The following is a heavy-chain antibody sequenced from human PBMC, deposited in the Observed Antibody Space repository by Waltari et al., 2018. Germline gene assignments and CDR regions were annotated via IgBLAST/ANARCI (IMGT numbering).Heavy chain of an antibody. V-gene: IGHV4-34*01. CDR3: ARGQAAARRRTLLSN. J-gene: IGHJ4*02. CDR2: INHSGST. Sequence: QVQLQQWGAGLLKPSETLSLTCAVYGGSFSGYYWSWIRQPPGKGLEWIGEINHSGSTHYNPSLTSRVTISVDTSKNQFSLKLSSVTAADTAVYYCARGQAAARRRTLLSNWGQGTLVTVSS. D-gene: IGHD6-13*01. CDR1: GGSFSGYY.